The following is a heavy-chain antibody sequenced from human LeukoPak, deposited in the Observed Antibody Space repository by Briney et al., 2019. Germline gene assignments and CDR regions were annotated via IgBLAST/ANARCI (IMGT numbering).Heavy chain of an antibody. Sequence: GGSLRLSCAASGFTFSSYGMHWVRQAPGKGLEWVAVISYDGSNKYYADSVKGRFTISRDNSKNTLYLQMNSLRAEDTAVYYCAKMYYYDSSGQIDAFDIWGQGTMVTVSS. CDR3: AKMYYYDSSGQIDAFDI. CDR1: GFTFSSYG. CDR2: ISYDGSNK. D-gene: IGHD3-22*01. J-gene: IGHJ3*02. V-gene: IGHV3-30*18.